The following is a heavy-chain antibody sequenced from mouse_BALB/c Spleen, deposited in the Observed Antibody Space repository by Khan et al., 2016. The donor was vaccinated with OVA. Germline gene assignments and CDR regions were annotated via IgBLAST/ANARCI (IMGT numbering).Heavy chain of an antibody. D-gene: IGHD2-1*01. V-gene: IGHV1S132*01. CDR1: GYTFTSYW. Sequence: QVQLQQSGAELVKPGASVKLSCKTSGYTFTSYWIQWVKQRPGQGLGWIGQIFPGTGTTYYNENFKGKATLTVDTSSNTAYMQFSSLTCEDSAVYFCARGYFGNYEFAYWGQGTLVTVSP. J-gene: IGHJ3*01. CDR3: ARGYFGNYEFAY. CDR2: IFPGTGTT.